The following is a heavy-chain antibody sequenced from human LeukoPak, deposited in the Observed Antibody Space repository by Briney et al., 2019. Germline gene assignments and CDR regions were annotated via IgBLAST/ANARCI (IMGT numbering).Heavy chain of an antibody. Sequence: ASVKVSCKASGYTFTGYYMHWVRQAPGQGLEWMGWINPNSGGTNYAQKFQGRVTMTGDTSISTAYMELSRLRSDDTAVYYCARDALYSYIVEGDYWGQGTLVTVSS. V-gene: IGHV1-2*02. CDR1: GYTFTGYY. CDR2: INPNSGGT. CDR3: ARDALYSYIVEGDY. D-gene: IGHD5-18*01. J-gene: IGHJ4*02.